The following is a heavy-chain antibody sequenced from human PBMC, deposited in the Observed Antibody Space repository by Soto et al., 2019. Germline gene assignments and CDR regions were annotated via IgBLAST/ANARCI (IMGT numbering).Heavy chain of an antibody. CDR3: AREAVQWLAFDY. D-gene: IGHD6-19*01. J-gene: IGHJ4*02. CDR2: IWYDGSNK. Sequence: PGGSLRLSCAASGFTFSSYGMHWVRQAPGKGLEWVAVIWYDGSNKYYADSVKGRFTISRDNSKNTLYLQMNSLRAEDTAVYYCAREAVQWLAFDYWGQGTLVTVSS. V-gene: IGHV3-33*01. CDR1: GFTFSSYG.